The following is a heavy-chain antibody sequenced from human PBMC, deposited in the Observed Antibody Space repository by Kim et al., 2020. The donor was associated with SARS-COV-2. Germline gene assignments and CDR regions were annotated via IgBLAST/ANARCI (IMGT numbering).Heavy chain of an antibody. D-gene: IGHD1-26*01. CDR2: ISYDGSNK. CDR3: AKGGVGATTIWYFDL. Sequence: GGSLRLSCAASGFTFSSYGMHWVRQAPGKGLEWVAVISYDGSNKYYADSVKGRFTISRDNSKNTLYLQMNSLRAEDTAVYYCAKGGVGATTIWYFDLWGR. CDR1: GFTFSSYG. J-gene: IGHJ2*01. V-gene: IGHV3-30*18.